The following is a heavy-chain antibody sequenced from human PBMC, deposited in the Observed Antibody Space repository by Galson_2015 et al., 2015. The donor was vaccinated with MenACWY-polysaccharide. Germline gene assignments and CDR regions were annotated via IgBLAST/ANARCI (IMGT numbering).Heavy chain of an antibody. D-gene: IGHD4-17*01. CDR3: ARPHGYGVDYYFDS. Sequence: SLRLSCAASGFTLNSYWMSWVRQPPGKGLEWVANIKQDGREKYCVDSVKGRFTISRDNAKDSLYLQMNSLRAEDTAVYYCARPHGYGVDYYFDSWGQGTLVTVSS. J-gene: IGHJ4*02. CDR1: GFTLNSYW. CDR2: IKQDGREK. V-gene: IGHV3-7*01.